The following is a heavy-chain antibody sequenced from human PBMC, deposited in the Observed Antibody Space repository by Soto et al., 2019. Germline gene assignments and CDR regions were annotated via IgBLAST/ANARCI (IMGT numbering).Heavy chain of an antibody. CDR1: GFTLRGYS. CDR2: ISSNSNRI. CDR3: ARQRYYYDSSGYLHGMDV. J-gene: IGHJ6*02. D-gene: IGHD3-22*01. Sequence: EVQLVESGGGLVKPGGSLRLSCAASGFTLRGYSMTWVRQASGKGLEWVSFISSNSNRIFYGDSMKGRFTISRDDAKNALYLDMNSLRAEDTAVYHCARQRYYYDSSGYLHGMDVWGQGTTVTVSS. V-gene: IGHV3-21*01.